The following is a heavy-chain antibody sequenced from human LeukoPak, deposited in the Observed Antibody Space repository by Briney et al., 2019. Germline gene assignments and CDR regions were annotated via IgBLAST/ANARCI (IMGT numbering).Heavy chain of an antibody. V-gene: IGHV4-61*05. D-gene: IGHD6-13*01. CDR3: ARHGVAAAGNPHFDY. J-gene: IGHJ4*02. CDR1: GGSISSGSYY. CDR2: IYYGGST. Sequence: PSQTLSLTCTVSGGSISSGSYYWGWIRQPPGKGLEWIGYIYYGGSTNYNPSLKSRVTISVDTSKNQFSLKLSSVTAADTAVYYCARHGVAAAGNPHFDYWGQGTLVTVSS.